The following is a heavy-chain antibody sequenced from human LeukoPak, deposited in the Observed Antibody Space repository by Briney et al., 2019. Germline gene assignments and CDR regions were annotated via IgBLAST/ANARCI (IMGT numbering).Heavy chain of an antibody. CDR2: IGHFAGDI. Sequence: GGSLRLSCVATGFTFKNASMSWVRQAPGKGLEWVAFIGHFAGDIFYADSVKGRFNISRDDAKDSVYLQMNSLRVDDTAVYFCARDPYTGSMFDYWGHGTLVTVSS. V-gene: IGHV3-21*01. CDR3: ARDPYTGSMFDY. CDR1: GFTFKNAS. D-gene: IGHD1-1*01. J-gene: IGHJ4*01.